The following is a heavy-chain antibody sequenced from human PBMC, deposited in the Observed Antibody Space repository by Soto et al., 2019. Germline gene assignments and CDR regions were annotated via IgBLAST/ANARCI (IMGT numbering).Heavy chain of an antibody. D-gene: IGHD3-3*01. CDR2: TYYRSKWYN. CDR1: GDSVSRNSAA. CDR3: ARDLDDFWSGYQSPFDC. Sequence: SQTLSLTCVISGDSVSRNSAAWNWIRQSPSRGLEWLGRTYYRSKWYNDYAASVKSRISINPDTSKNQFSLQLKSVTPEDTAVYYCARDLDDFWSGYQSPFDCWGQGTLVTVSS. V-gene: IGHV6-1*01. J-gene: IGHJ4*02.